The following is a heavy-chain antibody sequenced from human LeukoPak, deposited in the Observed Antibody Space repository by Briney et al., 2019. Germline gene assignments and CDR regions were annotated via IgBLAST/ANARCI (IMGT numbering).Heavy chain of an antibody. CDR3: ARKSPIVVVSFDY. J-gene: IGHJ4*02. CDR1: GYSISSGYY. D-gene: IGHD2-2*01. V-gene: IGHV4-38-2*01. CDR2: IYHSGST. Sequence: SETLSLTCAVSGYSISSGYYWGWIRQPPGKGLEWIGSIYHSGSTYYNPSLKSRVTISVDTSKNQFSLKLSSVTAADTAVYYCARKSPIVVVSFDYWGQGTLVTVSS.